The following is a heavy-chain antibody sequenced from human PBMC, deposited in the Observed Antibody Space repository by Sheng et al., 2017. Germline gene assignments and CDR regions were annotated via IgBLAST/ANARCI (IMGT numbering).Heavy chain of an antibody. CDR2: ISTDGRST. J-gene: IGHJ5*02. CDR3: AGTTTTCCDH. Sequence: EVQLVESGGGLVQPGGPVRLSCAASGFTLSGYWMHWVRQAPGKGLVWVSRISTDGRSTNYADSVKGRFTISRDNAKNTLYLQMNSLRDDDTAVYYCAGTTTTCCDHWGQGTLVTVSS. D-gene: IGHD2-2*01. V-gene: IGHV3-74*01. CDR1: GFTLSGYW.